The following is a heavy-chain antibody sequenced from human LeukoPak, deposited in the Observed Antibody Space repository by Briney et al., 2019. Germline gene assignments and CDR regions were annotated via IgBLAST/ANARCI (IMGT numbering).Heavy chain of an antibody. CDR3: TRDGDTSGYSD. CDR1: GFTFSDYY. Sequence: GGSLRLSCAASGFTFSDYYMGWVRQGPGKGLEWVASINQDGGENYYVDSVKGRFTISRDNSKNSLYLQMNSLRAEDTAVYYCTRDGDTSGYSDWGQGTLVTVSS. J-gene: IGHJ4*02. CDR2: INQDGGEN. V-gene: IGHV3-7*01. D-gene: IGHD3-22*01.